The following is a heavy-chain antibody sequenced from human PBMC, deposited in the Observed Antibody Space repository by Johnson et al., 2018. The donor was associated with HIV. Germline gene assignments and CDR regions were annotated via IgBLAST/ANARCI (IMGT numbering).Heavy chain of an antibody. CDR1: GFTFSSYG. Sequence: QVQLVESGGGVVQPGRSLILSCAASGFTFSSYGMHWVRQVPGRGLEWVSGIYWNGGSTGYAESVKGRFIISRDNAKNALYLQMNSLRAEDTAVYYCSRDLGWELQADGDAFDIWGQGTMVTVSS. J-gene: IGHJ3*02. CDR2: IYWNGGST. CDR3: SRDLGWELQADGDAFDI. D-gene: IGHD1-26*01. V-gene: IGHV3-NL1*01.